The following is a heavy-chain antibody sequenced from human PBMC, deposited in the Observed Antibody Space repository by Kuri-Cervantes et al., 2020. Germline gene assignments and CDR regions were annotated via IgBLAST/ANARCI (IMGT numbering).Heavy chain of an antibody. CDR2: ISGSGGDT. V-gene: IGHV3-23*01. CDR3: ARRYYGSGSHYFDY. J-gene: IGHJ4*02. CDR1: GFAFSSSA. D-gene: IGHD3-10*01. Sequence: GESLKISCAASGFAFSSSAMTWVRQAPQKGLEWVSSISGSGGDTYYADSVKGRFTISRDNAMNSLYLQMNSLRAEDTAVYYCARRYYGSGSHYFDYWGQGTLVTVSS.